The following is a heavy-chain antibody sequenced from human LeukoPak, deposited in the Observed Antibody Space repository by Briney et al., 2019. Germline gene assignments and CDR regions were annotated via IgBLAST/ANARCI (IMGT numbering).Heavy chain of an antibody. V-gene: IGHV3-7*01. CDR1: GFTFTTYW. J-gene: IGHJ4*02. CDR3: ARGGAVLY. CDR2: INQDGSEK. Sequence: PGGSLRLSCAASGFTFTTYWMGWVRQAPGKGLEWVANINQDGSEKYYVDSVKGRFTISRDNAKNSLYLQMNSLRAEDAAVYYCARGGAVLYWGQGTLVTVSS. D-gene: IGHD2-15*01.